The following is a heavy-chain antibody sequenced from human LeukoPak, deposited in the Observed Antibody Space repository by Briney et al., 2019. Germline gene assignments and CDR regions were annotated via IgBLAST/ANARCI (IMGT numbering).Heavy chain of an antibody. Sequence: SETLSLTCTVSGGSISRDYWSWIRQPPGKGLEWIGSIYYSGSTYYNPSLKSRVTISVDTSKNQFSLKLSSVTAADTAVYYCAAGYSSGDGWFDPWGQGTLVTVSS. V-gene: IGHV4-59*05. J-gene: IGHJ5*02. CDR1: GGSISRDY. CDR3: AAGYSSGDGWFDP. CDR2: IYYSGST. D-gene: IGHD6-19*01.